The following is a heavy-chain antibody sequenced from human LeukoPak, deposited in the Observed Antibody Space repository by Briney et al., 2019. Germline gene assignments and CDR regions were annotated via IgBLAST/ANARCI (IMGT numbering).Heavy chain of an antibody. CDR3: ARDNSVGDVAWWFDP. CDR2: INPSGSST. CDR1: GYSFTSHY. D-gene: IGHD1-26*01. V-gene: IGHV1-46*01. J-gene: IGHJ5*02. Sequence: GESLKISCKGSGYSFTSHYMRWVRQAPGQGLEWLGLINPSGSSTLYAQKFQGRVTMTRDMSTTTDYMELSSLRSEDTAVYYCARDNSVGDVAWWFDPWGQGTLVTVSS.